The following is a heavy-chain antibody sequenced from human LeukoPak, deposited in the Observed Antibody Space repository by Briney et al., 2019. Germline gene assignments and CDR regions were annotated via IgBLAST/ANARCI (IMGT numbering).Heavy chain of an antibody. CDR1: GFTFTDYW. D-gene: IGHD2-15*01. V-gene: IGHV3-7*04. Sequence: PGRSLRLSCAAAGFTFTDYWVSWVRQAPGKGLEWVANIEQDGSDNYQLGSVVGRFTISRANANNSVYLPMNRLRGEDTAVYYCARDRGYCSGGTCRIHYFDYWGQGTLVTVSS. CDR3: ARDRGYCSGGTCRIHYFDY. J-gene: IGHJ4*02. CDR2: IEQDGSDN.